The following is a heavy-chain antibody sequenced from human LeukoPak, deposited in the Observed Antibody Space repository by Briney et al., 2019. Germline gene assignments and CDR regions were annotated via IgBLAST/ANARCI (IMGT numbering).Heavy chain of an antibody. CDR2: ISYDGSNK. D-gene: IGHD6-19*01. CDR3: ARDLAGATVAGRWFDY. V-gene: IGHV3-30-3*01. CDR1: GFTFSSYA. Sequence: GGSLRLSCAASGFTFSSYAMHWVRQAPGKGLEWVAVISYDGSNKYYADSVKGRFTISRDNAKNSLYLQMNSLRAEDTAVYYCARDLAGATVAGRWFDYWGQGTLVTVSS. J-gene: IGHJ4*02.